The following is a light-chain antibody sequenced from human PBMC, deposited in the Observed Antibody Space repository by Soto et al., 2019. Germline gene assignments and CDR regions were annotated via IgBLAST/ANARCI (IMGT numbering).Light chain of an antibody. CDR1: STDVGRYNY. V-gene: IGLV2-14*01. Sequence: QSVLTQPASVSGSPGQSITISCNGTSTDVGRYNYVSWYQQHPGKAPKLMVYDVSNRPSWVSNRFSGSKSGITASLTISGLQAEDEADYYCTSYTSDSTYVFGTGTKVTVL. J-gene: IGLJ1*01. CDR3: TSYTSDSTYV. CDR2: DVS.